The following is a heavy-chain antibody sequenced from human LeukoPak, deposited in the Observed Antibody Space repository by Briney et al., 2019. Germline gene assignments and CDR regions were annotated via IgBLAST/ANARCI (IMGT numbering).Heavy chain of an antibody. V-gene: IGHV3-23*01. Sequence: GGSLRFSCAASGFTFNSYAMNWVRQAPGKGLEWVSAISGSGGSTYYADSVKGRFTISRHNSKNTLYPQMNSLRAEDTAVYYCAKATVYSSGNFDYWGQGTLVTVSS. CDR2: ISGSGGST. CDR3: AKATVYSSGNFDY. CDR1: GFTFNSYA. D-gene: IGHD6-25*01. J-gene: IGHJ4*02.